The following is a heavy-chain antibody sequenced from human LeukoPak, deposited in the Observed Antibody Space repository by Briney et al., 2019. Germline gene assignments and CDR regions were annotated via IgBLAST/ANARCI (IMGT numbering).Heavy chain of an antibody. Sequence: SVKVSCKASGGTFSSYAISWVRQAPGQGLEWMGGIIPIFGTANYAQKFQGRVTITTDESTSTAYMELSSLRSEDTAVYYCASRRNSQDSGSYIEMDVWGKGTTVTVSS. D-gene: IGHD1-26*01. CDR3: ASRRNSQDSGSYIEMDV. V-gene: IGHV1-69*05. CDR2: IIPIFGTA. CDR1: GGTFSSYA. J-gene: IGHJ6*04.